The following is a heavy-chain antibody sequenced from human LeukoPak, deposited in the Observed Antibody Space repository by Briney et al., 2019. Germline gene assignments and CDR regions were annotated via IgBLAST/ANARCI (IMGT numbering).Heavy chain of an antibody. J-gene: IGHJ4*02. CDR3: AAFIATKLDN. V-gene: IGHV3-30*03. CDR2: ASTDEVTQ. D-gene: IGHD2-15*01. CDR1: GFPFKKHG. Sequence: GGSLRLSCVFSGFPFKKHGMHWVRQAPGKGLEWLAVASTDEVTQAYADSVKGRFIISRDTSRNTLNLQMNNLTPEDTAVYCCAAFIATKLDNWGQGILVSVSS.